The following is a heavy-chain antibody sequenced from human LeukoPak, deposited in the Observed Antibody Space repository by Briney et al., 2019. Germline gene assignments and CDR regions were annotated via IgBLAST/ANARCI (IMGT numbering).Heavy chain of an antibody. CDR2: ISGSDGST. CDR3: AKDLETGTIDY. V-gene: IGHV3-23*01. Sequence: GGSLRLPCAASGFTFSNYAMTWVRQAPGKGLEWVSVISGSDGSTYYADSVKGRFTISRDNSKNTLYLQMNSLRAEDTAVYYCAKDLETGTIDYWGQGTLVTVSS. D-gene: IGHD1/OR15-1a*01. CDR1: GFTFSNYA. J-gene: IGHJ4*02.